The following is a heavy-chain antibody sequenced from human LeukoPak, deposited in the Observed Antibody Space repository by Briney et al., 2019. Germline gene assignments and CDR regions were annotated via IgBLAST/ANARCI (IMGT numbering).Heavy chain of an antibody. V-gene: IGHV3-21*01. CDR3: ARGTAMVRGYYYYYMDV. CDR2: ISSSSSYI. CDR1: GFTFSSYS. D-gene: IGHD5-18*01. Sequence: KPGGSLRLSCAASGFTFSSYSMNWVRQAPGKGLEWVSSISSSSSYIYYADSVKGRFTISRDNAKNSLYLQMNSLRAEDTAVYYCARGTAMVRGYYYYYMDVWGTGTTVTVSS. J-gene: IGHJ6*03.